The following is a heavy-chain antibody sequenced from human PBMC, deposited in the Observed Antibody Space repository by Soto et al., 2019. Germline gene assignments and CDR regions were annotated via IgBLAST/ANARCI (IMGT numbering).Heavy chain of an antibody. J-gene: IGHJ3*02. Sequence: SETLSLTCTVSGGSISSGGYYWSWIRQHPGKGLEWIGYIYYSGSTYYNPSLKSRVTISVDTSKNQFSLELSSVTAADTAVYYCASPARGYCSGGSCYSAFDIWGQGTMVTVSS. CDR2: IYYSGST. V-gene: IGHV4-31*03. CDR3: ASPARGYCSGGSCYSAFDI. CDR1: GGSISSGGYY. D-gene: IGHD2-15*01.